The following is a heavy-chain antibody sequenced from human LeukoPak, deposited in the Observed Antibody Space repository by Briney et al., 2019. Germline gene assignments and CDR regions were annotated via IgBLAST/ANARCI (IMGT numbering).Heavy chain of an antibody. CDR3: ARDSIFGVVNVPDY. J-gene: IGHJ4*02. CDR1: GYTFTGYY. D-gene: IGHD3-3*01. Sequence: ASVKVSCKASGYTFTGYYIHWVRQAPGQGLEWMGRINPNSGGSNYAQKLQGRVTMTTDTSTSTAYMELRSLRSDDTAVYYCARDSIFGVVNVPDYWGQGTLVTVSS. CDR2: INPNSGGS. V-gene: IGHV1-2*06.